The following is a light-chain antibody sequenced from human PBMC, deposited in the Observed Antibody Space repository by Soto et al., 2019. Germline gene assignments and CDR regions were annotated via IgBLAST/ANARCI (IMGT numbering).Light chain of an antibody. CDR1: SSTIGRNS. J-gene: IGLJ1*01. CDR2: EDH. CDR3: AAWDDTLDDYV. V-gene: IGLV1-44*01. Sequence: QSVLTQAPSASGTPGQRVTISCSGRSSTIGRNSVNWYQQLPGTAPKLLIYEDHQRPSGVPGRFSGSKSGTSASLAISGLQSEDEADYYCAAWDDTLDDYVFGSGTKLTVL.